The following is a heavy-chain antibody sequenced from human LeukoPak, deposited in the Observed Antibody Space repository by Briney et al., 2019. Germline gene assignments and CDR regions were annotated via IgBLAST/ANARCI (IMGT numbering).Heavy chain of an antibody. CDR2: VGIDSGNT. CDR3: ARDYRFAFDN. V-gene: IGHV3-21*05. CDR1: GFIFSDYS. J-gene: IGHJ4*02. Sequence: GGSLRLSCAASGFIFSDYSMNWVRQAPGKGLEWISYVGIDSGNTKYADSVKGRFTISGDNAKKSLYLQMNSLRVEDTAVYYCARDYRFAFDNWGQGTLVTVSS.